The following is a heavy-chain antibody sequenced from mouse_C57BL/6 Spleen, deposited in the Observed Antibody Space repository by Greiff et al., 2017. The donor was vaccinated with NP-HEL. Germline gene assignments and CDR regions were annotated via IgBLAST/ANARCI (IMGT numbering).Heavy chain of an antibody. CDR1: GFTFSDYY. V-gene: IGHV5-16*01. CDR2: INYDGSST. J-gene: IGHJ4*01. CDR3: ARVNYEAMDY. D-gene: IGHD2-4*01. Sequence: EVQLVESEGGLVQPGSSMKLSCTASGFTFSDYYMAWVRQVPEKGLEWVANINYDGSSTYYLDSLKSRFIISRDNAKNILYLQMSSLKSEDTATYYCARVNYEAMDYWGQGTSVTVSS.